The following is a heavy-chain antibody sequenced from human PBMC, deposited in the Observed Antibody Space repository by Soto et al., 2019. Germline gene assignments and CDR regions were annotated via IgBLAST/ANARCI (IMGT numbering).Heavy chain of an antibody. CDR1: GFTFSSYA. J-gene: IGHJ5*02. CDR3: ARDLSQGFNWFDP. Sequence: GGSLRLSCAASGFTFSSYAMHWVRQAPGKGLEWVAVISYDGSNKYYADSVNGRFTISRDNSKNTLYLQMNSLRAEDTAVYYCARDLSQGFNWFDPWGQGTLVTVSS. V-gene: IGHV3-30-3*01. CDR2: ISYDGSNK.